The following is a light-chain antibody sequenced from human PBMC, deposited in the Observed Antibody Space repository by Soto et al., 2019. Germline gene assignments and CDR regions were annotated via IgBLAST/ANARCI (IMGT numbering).Light chain of an antibody. CDR2: DAS. CDR1: QSVSSNY. CDR3: QQFGSSVT. J-gene: IGKJ3*01. V-gene: IGKV3-20*01. Sequence: EIVLTQSPGTLSLSPGERATLFCRASQSVSSNYLAWFQQKPGQAPRLLIYDASGRATGIPDRFSGSGSGTDFTLTISRLEPEDFAVYDCQQFGSSVTFGPGTKVDIK.